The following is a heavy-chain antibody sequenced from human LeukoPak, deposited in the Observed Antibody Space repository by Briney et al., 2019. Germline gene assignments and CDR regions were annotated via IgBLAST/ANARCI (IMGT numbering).Heavy chain of an antibody. V-gene: IGHV3-48*03. Sequence: GGSLRLSCAASGFTFSSYEMNWVRQAPGKGLEWVSHIGTSDTSIYRADSVKGRFTISRDNAKNSMYLQMNSLRAEDTAVYYCASSVWGRFDYWGQGTLVTVSS. J-gene: IGHJ4*02. D-gene: IGHD3-16*01. CDR3: ASSVWGRFDY. CDR1: GFTFSSYE. CDR2: IGTSDTSI.